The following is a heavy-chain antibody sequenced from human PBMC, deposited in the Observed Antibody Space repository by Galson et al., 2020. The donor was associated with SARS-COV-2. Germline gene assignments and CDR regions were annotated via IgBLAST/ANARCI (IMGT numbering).Heavy chain of an antibody. D-gene: IGHD3-10*01. Sequence: ASVKVSCKASGYTFTSYGISWVRQAPGQRLEWMGWISAYNDNTKYAQNLQGRVTMTTDTTTATAYMELRSMRSDDTAVFYCARTDTIEYYYGSGTEHLVDDWGQGTLVTVSS. CDR3: ARTDTIEYYYGSGTEHLVDD. V-gene: IGHV1-18*01. CDR1: GYTFTSYG. J-gene: IGHJ4*02. CDR2: ISAYNDNT.